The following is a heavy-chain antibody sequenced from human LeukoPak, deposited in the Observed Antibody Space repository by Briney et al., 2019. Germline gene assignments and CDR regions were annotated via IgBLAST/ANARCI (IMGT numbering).Heavy chain of an antibody. CDR2: IYYSGST. Sequence: SETLSLTCTVSGGFISSYSWSWIRQPPGKGLEWIGYIYYSGSTNYNPSLKSRVTISVDTSKNQFSLKLSSVTAADTAVYYCARAGILWFGEFAFDYWGQGTLVTVSS. V-gene: IGHV4-59*01. D-gene: IGHD3-10*01. J-gene: IGHJ4*02. CDR3: ARAGILWFGEFAFDY. CDR1: GGFISSYS.